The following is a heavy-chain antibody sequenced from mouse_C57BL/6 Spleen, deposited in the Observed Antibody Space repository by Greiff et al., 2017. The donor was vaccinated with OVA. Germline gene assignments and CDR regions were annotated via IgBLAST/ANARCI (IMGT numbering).Heavy chain of an antibody. CDR3: ARGDYYGSRYAMDY. CDR1: GFTFSDYG. D-gene: IGHD1-1*01. CDR2: ISSGSSTI. Sequence: LVESGGGLVKPGGSLKLSCAASGFTFSDYGMHWVRQAPEKGLEWVAYISSGSSTIYYADTVKGRFTIARDNAKNTLFLQMTSLRSEDTAMYYCARGDYYGSRYAMDYWGKGTSVTVSS. V-gene: IGHV5-17*01. J-gene: IGHJ4*01.